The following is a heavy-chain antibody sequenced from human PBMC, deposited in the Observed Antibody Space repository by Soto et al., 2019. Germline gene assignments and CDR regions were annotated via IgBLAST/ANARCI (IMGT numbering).Heavy chain of an antibody. D-gene: IGHD6-13*01. CDR3: TTTGSSWVA. J-gene: IGHJ1*01. Sequence: GGSLKLSCAASSLPFSNAWMNWVRQAPGKGLEWVGRIKSKTDGGTIDYAAPVKGRFTISRDDSKNTLFLQMNSLKTEDKAMYYCTTTGSSWVAWGQGTLVTGTS. CDR2: IKSKTDGGTI. V-gene: IGHV3-15*07. CDR1: SLPFSNAW.